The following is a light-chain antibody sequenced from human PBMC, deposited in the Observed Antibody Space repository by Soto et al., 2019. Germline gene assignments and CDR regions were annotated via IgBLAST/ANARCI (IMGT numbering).Light chain of an antibody. CDR2: GAS. Sequence: ENVLTQSPGTLSLSPGGRATLSCRASQSVRSSYLAWYQQRPGQAPRLLIFGASFRATGIPDRFSGSGSGTDFTLTISRLEPEDFAVYYCQHYGSPLTFGGGTKVDIK. J-gene: IGKJ4*01. V-gene: IGKV3-20*01. CDR1: QSVRSSY. CDR3: QHYGSPLT.